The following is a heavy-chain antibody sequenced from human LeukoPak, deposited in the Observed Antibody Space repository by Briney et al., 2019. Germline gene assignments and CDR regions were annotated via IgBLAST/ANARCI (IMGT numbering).Heavy chain of an antibody. CDR2: ICDSGRTI. J-gene: IGHJ4*02. CDR1: GFTFSDYY. D-gene: IGHD3-22*01. Sequence: GGSLSLSCAASGFTFSDYYMSWIRQAPGKGLEWVSYICDSGRTIYYADSVKGRFTISRDNAKNSVHLQMNNLRAEDTAVYYCARDRLGDYDHSGYYDKWGQGTLVTVSS. CDR3: ARDRLGDYDHSGYYDK. V-gene: IGHV3-11*01.